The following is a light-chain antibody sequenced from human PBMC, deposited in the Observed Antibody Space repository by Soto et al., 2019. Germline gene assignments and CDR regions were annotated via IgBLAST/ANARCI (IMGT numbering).Light chain of an antibody. Sequence: EIVLTQSPGTLSLSPGERATLSCRASQSVSSSYLAWYQQKPGQAPRLLIYGASSRATGIPDRFSGSESGTDFTLSSSRLEPEDFAVYYCQQYGSSPTFGGGTKVEIK. J-gene: IGKJ4*01. V-gene: IGKV3-20*01. CDR2: GAS. CDR3: QQYGSSPT. CDR1: QSVSSSY.